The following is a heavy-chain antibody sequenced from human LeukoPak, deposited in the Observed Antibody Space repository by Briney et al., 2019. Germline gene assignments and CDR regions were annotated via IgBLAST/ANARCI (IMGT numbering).Heavy chain of an antibody. Sequence: GGSLRLSCAASGFTFSSYSMNWVRQAPGKGLEWVSSISSSSSYIYYADSVKGRFTISRDNAKNSLFLQMNSLRAEDTAVYYCARDFLWGSGSRWGQGTLVTVSS. CDR3: ARDFLWGSGSR. CDR1: GFTFSSYS. J-gene: IGHJ4*02. D-gene: IGHD3-10*01. V-gene: IGHV3-21*01. CDR2: ISSSSSYI.